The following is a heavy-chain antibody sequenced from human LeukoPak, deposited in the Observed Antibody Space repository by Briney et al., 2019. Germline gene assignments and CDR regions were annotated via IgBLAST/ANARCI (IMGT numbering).Heavy chain of an antibody. J-gene: IGHJ6*02. D-gene: IGHD2-2*01. CDR2: ISSSSSYI. V-gene: IGHV3-21*01. CDR3: ARDSLYCSSTSCRPTFGNYYYSGMDV. CDR1: GFTFSSYS. Sequence: GGSLRLSCAPSGFTFSSYSMNWVPQAPGKGVEWVSSISSSSSYIYYAHSVKGRFTISRDNAKNSLYLQMNSLRAEDTAVYCCARDSLYCSSTSCRPTFGNYYYSGMDVWGQGTTVAVSS.